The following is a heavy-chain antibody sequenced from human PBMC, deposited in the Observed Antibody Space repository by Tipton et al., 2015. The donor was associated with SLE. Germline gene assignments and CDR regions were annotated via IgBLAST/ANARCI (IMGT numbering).Heavy chain of an antibody. CDR2: IYTGGST. J-gene: IGHJ4*02. CDR1: GFTVSGNY. D-gene: IGHD5-12*01. Sequence: SLRLSCAASGFTVSGNYMSWVRQAPGKGLEWVSIIYTGGSTMYAGSVQGRFTISRDTSKNTVYLQMNSLRAEDKDVYYCARDKYSGYDYILDFWGQGTLVTVSS. V-gene: IGHV3-53*05. CDR3: ARDKYSGYDYILDF.